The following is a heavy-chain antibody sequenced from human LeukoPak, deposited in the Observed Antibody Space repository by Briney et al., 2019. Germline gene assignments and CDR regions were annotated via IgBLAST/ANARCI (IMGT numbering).Heavy chain of an antibody. J-gene: IGHJ4*02. Sequence: SETLSLTCTVSGGSISSYYWGWIRQPPGKGLEWIGSIFYSGSTYYNPSLKSRVTIYVDTSKNQFSLKLSSVTAADTAVFYCARLRAKHYDILTGYFGIYYFDYWGQGTLVTVSS. CDR1: GGSISSYY. CDR3: ARLRAKHYDILTGYFGIYYFDY. V-gene: IGHV4-39*01. D-gene: IGHD3-9*01. CDR2: IFYSGST.